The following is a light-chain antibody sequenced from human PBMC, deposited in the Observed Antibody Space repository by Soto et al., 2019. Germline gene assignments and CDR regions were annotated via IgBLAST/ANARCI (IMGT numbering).Light chain of an antibody. V-gene: IGKV1-5*03. CDR1: HDIGSW. CDR2: RAS. Sequence: DIQMTQSPSTVSASVGDRVTITCRASHDIGSWLAWYQQKPGKAPKLLIYRASSLETGVPSRFGGRGSGTEFTLTIRSLQPDDLGTYYCQHYNSYFQTFGQGTKLEIK. J-gene: IGKJ2*01. CDR3: QHYNSYFQT.